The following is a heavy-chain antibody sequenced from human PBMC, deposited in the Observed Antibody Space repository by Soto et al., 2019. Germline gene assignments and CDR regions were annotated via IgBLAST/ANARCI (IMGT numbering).Heavy chain of an antibody. V-gene: IGHV3-30*03. CDR2: ISYDGSSK. D-gene: IGHD4-17*01. CDR3: ATHTVTNPDY. Sequence: QVQLVESGGGVVQPGRSLRLSCAASGFTFSSYGMHWVRQAPGKGLEWVAVISYDGSSKYYANSVKGRFTITRNNSKNTLYLQMNSRRAEDTAVYYCATHTVTNPDYWGQGTLVTVSS. J-gene: IGHJ4*02. CDR1: GFTFSSYG.